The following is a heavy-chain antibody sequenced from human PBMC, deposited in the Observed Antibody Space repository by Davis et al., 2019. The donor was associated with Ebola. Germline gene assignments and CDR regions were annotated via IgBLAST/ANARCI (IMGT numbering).Heavy chain of an antibody. Sequence: PGGSLRLSCAASGFTFSSYSMNWVRQAPGKGLEWVSYISSSSSTIYYADSVKGRFTISRDNAKNSLYLQMNSLRAEDTAVYYCARDARDFWSGSGLYYMDVWGKGTTVTVSS. CDR2: ISSSSSTI. J-gene: IGHJ6*03. D-gene: IGHD3-3*01. CDR3: ARDARDFWSGSGLYYMDV. CDR1: GFTFSSYS. V-gene: IGHV3-48*04.